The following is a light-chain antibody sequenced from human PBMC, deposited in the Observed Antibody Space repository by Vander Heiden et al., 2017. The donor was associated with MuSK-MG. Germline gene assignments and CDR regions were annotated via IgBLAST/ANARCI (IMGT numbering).Light chain of an antibody. Sequence: DIQFTQAPSFLSASVGDRVTFTCPATQGISSYLAWYQQKPGKAPNLLIYAASILQSGVRSRFSGSGTGTEFTLTISSLHPKEFGTYYCQHLNSYPYTFGQGTKLEIK. J-gene: IGKJ2*01. CDR1: QGISSY. CDR2: AAS. CDR3: QHLNSYPYT. V-gene: IGKV1-9*01.